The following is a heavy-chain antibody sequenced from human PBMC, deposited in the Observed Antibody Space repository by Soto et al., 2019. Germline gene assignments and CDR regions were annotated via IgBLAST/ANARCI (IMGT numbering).Heavy chain of an antibody. CDR2: ISGSGGST. CDR3: AKDKQDPNLGYMDV. V-gene: IGHV3-23*01. Sequence: GGSLRLSCAASGFTFSSYAMSWVRQAPGKGLEWVSDISGSGGSTYYADSVKGRFTISRDNSKNTLYLQMNSLRAEDTAVYYCAKDKQDPNLGYMDVWGKGTTVTVS. CDR1: GFTFSSYA. D-gene: IGHD7-27*01. J-gene: IGHJ6*03.